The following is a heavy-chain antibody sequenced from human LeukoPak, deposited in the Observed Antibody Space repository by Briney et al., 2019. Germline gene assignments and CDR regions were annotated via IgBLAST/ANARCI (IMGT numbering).Heavy chain of an antibody. CDR3: VIDLGDYNDF. D-gene: IGHD2-15*01. Sequence: GGSLRLSCAVSGITFSSYWMHWVREDPGPGLLWVSRINTQGTYTNYADSVKGRFTISRDNAKNALYLQMSSLRADDTAVYYCVIDLGDYNDFWGQGTLVSVSS. J-gene: IGHJ4*02. CDR2: INTQGTYT. V-gene: IGHV3-74*01. CDR1: GITFSSYW.